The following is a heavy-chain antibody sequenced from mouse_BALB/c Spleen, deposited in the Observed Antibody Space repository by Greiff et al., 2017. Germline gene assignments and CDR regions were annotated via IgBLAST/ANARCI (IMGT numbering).Heavy chain of an antibody. D-gene: IGHD2-10*02. Sequence: QVQLKESGPGLVQPSQSLSITCTVSGFSLTSYGVHWVRQSPGKGLEWLGVIWSGGSTDYNAAFISRLSISKDNSKSQVFFKMNSLQANDTAIYYCARNRGYGNYGAMDYWGQGTSVTVSS. J-gene: IGHJ4*01. CDR1: GFSLTSYG. CDR3: ARNRGYGNYGAMDY. V-gene: IGHV2-2*02. CDR2: IWSGGST.